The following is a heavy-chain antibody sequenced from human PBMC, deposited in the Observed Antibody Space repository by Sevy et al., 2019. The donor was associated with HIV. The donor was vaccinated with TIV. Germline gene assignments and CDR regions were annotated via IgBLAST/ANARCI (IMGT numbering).Heavy chain of an antibody. CDR1: GDSVSSNSAA. CDR3: AREPYSSSWYGFGWFDP. D-gene: IGHD6-13*01. CDR2: TYYRSKWYN. Sequence: SQTLSLTCAISGDSVSSNSAAWNWIRQSPSRGLEWLGRTYYRSKWYNDYAVSVKARITINPDTSKNQFSLQLNSVTPEDTAVYFCAREPYSSSWYGFGWFDPWGLGTLVTVSS. V-gene: IGHV6-1*01. J-gene: IGHJ5*02.